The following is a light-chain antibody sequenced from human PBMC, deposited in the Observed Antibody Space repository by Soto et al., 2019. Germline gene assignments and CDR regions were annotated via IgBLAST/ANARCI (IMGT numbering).Light chain of an antibody. V-gene: IGKV3-20*01. Sequence: EIVMTRSPATLSVSPGERATLSCRASQSVSSHLAWYQQKPGQAPRLLIYGASSRATGIPDRFSGSGSGTDFTLTISRLEPEDFAVYYCQQYGSSPRTFGQGTKVDIK. CDR1: QSVSSH. CDR3: QQYGSSPRT. J-gene: IGKJ1*01. CDR2: GAS.